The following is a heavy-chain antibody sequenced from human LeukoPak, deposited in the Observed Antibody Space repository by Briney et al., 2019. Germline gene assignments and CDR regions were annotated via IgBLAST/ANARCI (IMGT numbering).Heavy chain of an antibody. CDR3: ARDLLGENYFDY. Sequence: GGSLRLSCAASGFTFSDYYMSWIRQAPGKGLEWILYISNSGSVSYYADSVKGRFTISRDNAKNSLYLQMNSLRAEDTAVYYCARDLLGENYFDYWGQGTLVTVSS. CDR2: ISNSGSVS. CDR1: GFTFSDYY. J-gene: IGHJ4*02. D-gene: IGHD3-16*01. V-gene: IGHV3-11*04.